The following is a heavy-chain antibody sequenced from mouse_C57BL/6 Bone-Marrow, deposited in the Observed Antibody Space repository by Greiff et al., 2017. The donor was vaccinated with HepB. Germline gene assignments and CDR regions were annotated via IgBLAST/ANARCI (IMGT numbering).Heavy chain of an antibody. D-gene: IGHD1-1*01. J-gene: IGHJ3*01. Sequence: EVQLQQSGAELVKPGASVKLSCTASGFNIKDYYMHWVKQRTEQGLEWIGRIDPENGDTKYAPKFKGKATITADKTSTTAYQQLSSLTSEDSAVYYSARARVDWFAYWGQGTLVTVSA. CDR2: IDPENGDT. CDR1: GFNIKDYY. CDR3: ARARVDWFAY. V-gene: IGHV14-2*01.